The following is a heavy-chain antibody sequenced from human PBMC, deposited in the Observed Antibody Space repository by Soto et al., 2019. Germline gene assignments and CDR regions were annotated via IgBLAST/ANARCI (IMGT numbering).Heavy chain of an antibody. CDR1: GFTFSSYG. Sequence: QVQLVESGGGVVQPGRSLRLSCAASGFTFSSYGMHWVRQAPGKGLKWVAVIWYDGSNKYYADSVKGRFTISRENSKNTLYLQMNSLRAEDTAVYYCARDGYYGSGSYMEYSYYGMDVWGQGTTVTVSS. J-gene: IGHJ6*02. D-gene: IGHD3-10*01. CDR3: ARDGYYGSGSYMEYSYYGMDV. CDR2: IWYDGSNK. V-gene: IGHV3-33*01.